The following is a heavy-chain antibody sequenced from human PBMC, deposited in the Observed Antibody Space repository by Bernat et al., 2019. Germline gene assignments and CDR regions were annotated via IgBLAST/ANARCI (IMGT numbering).Heavy chain of an antibody. V-gene: IGHV3-49*05. J-gene: IGHJ4*02. CDR1: GFTFGDYA. CDR3: TRAQREIGSSWEYYFDY. CDR2: IRSKAYGGTT. Sequence: EVQLVESGGGLVKPGRSLRLSCTASGFTFGDYAMSWFRQAPGKGLEWVGFIRSKAYGGTTEYAASVKGRFTISRDDSKSIAYLQMNSLKTEDTAVYYCTRAQREIGSSWEYYFDYWGQGTLVTVSS. D-gene: IGHD6-13*01.